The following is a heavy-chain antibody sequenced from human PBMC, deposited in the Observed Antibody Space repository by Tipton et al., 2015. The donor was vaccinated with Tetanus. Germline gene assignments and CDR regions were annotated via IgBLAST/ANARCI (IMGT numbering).Heavy chain of an antibody. CDR1: GYAFASYD. V-gene: IGHV1-8*01. J-gene: IGHJ4*02. D-gene: IGHD6-13*01. CDR2: MNPKTGPA. CDR3: ARGNRGSSWYL. Sequence: QSGAEVKKPGASVKVSCKAFGYAFASYDLNWVRQASGQGLEWLGYMNPKTGPAGYAQKFQGRVTMTSDISSSTAYMELRNLRSDDTVVYYCARGNRGSSWYLWGQGTLVTVSS.